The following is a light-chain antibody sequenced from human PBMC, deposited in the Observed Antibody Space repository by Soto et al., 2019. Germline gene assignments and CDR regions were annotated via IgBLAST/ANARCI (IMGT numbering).Light chain of an antibody. Sequence: EIVLTQSQGPLPLSPGERATLSGRPVQRFSSSYLAWSQQRRGQAPRLLIYGPTSRATGIPDRFSGSGSGTDFTLTISRLEPEDFAVYYCHQYGSSPATFGQGTKVEIK. V-gene: IGKV3-20*01. CDR3: HQYGSSPAT. CDR1: QRFSSSY. J-gene: IGKJ1*01. CDR2: GPT.